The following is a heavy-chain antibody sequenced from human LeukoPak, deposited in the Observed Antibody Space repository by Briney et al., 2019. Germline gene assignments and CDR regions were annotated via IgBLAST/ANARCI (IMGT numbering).Heavy chain of an antibody. CDR1: GVSISSYY. Sequence: SETLSLTCNVSGVSISSYYWSWIRQPAGKGLEWIGRIHTSGSTNYNPSLKSRVPMSVDTSKNQFSLKLSPVTAADTAVYYCARDQYYYDSSGYLTFDYWGQGTLVTVSS. D-gene: IGHD3-22*01. V-gene: IGHV4-4*07. J-gene: IGHJ4*02. CDR2: IHTSGST. CDR3: ARDQYYYDSSGYLTFDY.